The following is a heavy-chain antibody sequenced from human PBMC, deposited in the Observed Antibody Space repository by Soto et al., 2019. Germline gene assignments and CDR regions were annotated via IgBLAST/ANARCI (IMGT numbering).Heavy chain of an antibody. V-gene: IGHV1-46*03. CDR2: INASGGYT. D-gene: IGHD4-17*01. CDR1: GYTFPSYY. J-gene: IGHJ4*01. Sequence: ASVKVSCKASGYTFPSYYMNWVRQAPGQGLEWLGLINASGGYTNYAQRLLGRVTMTSDTSTSTVHMGLGSWTSENTVFYDGARGGGTVVLAAPYAHWGQGTLVTVSS. CDR3: ARGGGTVVLAAPYAH.